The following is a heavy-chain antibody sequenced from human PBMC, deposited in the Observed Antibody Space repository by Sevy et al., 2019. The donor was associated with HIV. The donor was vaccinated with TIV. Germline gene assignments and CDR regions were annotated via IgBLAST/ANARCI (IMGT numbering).Heavy chain of an antibody. CDR2: IYYKGTT. D-gene: IGHD6-25*01. Sequence: SETLSLTCAVSGASISGSFWWSWVRQSPGKGLEWIGDIYYKGTTNYNPSLKSRVTLSVDMSRNQFSLTLNSVTAADTAIYFCAAAAGTDILGDYFESWGQGAPVTVSS. CDR3: AAAAGTDILGDYFES. J-gene: IGHJ4*02. CDR1: GASISGSFW. V-gene: IGHV4-4*02.